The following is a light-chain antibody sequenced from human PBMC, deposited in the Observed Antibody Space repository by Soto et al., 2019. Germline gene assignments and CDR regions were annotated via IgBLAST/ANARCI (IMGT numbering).Light chain of an antibody. CDR2: STS. Sequence: EIVLTQSPASLSLSPGETATLSCRASQSLSSADFAWYRQKPGQAPRLLIYSTSRRMSGIPDRFSASGSGTDLTLTITSLEPEDFAVYYCQKYDNLPCTFGQGTKLEIK. CDR1: QSLSSAD. CDR3: QKYDNLPCT. V-gene: IGKV3-20*01. J-gene: IGKJ2*02.